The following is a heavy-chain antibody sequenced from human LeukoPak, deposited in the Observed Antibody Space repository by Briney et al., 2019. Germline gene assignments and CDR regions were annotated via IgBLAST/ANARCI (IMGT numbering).Heavy chain of an antibody. J-gene: IGHJ4*02. D-gene: IGHD5-18*01. V-gene: IGHV1-46*01. CDR2: INPSGGST. CDR3: ARGSVDTAMVSEYYFDY. Sequence: ASVKVSCKASGYTFTSYYMHWVRQAPGQGLEWMGIINPSGGSTSYAQKFQGRVTMTRDTSTSTVYMELRSLRSDDTAVYYCARGSVDTAMVSEYYFDYWGQGTLVTVSS. CDR1: GYTFTSYY.